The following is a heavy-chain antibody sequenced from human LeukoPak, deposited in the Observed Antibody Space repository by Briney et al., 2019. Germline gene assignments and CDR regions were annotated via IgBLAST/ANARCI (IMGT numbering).Heavy chain of an antibody. J-gene: IGHJ6*03. CDR2: INTDGSST. CDR1: GFTFSSYW. V-gene: IGHV3-74*01. Sequence: GGSLRLSCAASGFTFSSYWMHWVRQAPGKGLVWVSRINTDGSSTSYADSVKGRFTISRDNAKNTLYLQMNSLRAEDTAVFYCAKDGVILAPGIYWYMDVWGRGTTVTVSS. CDR3: AKDGVILAPGIYWYMDV. D-gene: IGHD3-16*02.